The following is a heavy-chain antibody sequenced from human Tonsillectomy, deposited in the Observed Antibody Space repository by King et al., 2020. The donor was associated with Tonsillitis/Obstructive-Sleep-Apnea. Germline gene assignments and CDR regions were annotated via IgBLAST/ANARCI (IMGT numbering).Heavy chain of an antibody. Sequence: VQLVRSGAEVKKPGSSVKVSCKASGGTFSSYAISWVRQAPGQGLEWMGGIIPILGIANYAQKFQGRVTITADKSTSTAYMELSSLRSEDTAVYYCARGDGCSGGSCYSGGDYYYYGMDVWGQGTTVTVSS. D-gene: IGHD2-15*01. V-gene: IGHV1-69*10. CDR2: IIPILGIA. CDR1: GGTFSSYA. CDR3: ARGDGCSGGSCYSGGDYYYYGMDV. J-gene: IGHJ6*02.